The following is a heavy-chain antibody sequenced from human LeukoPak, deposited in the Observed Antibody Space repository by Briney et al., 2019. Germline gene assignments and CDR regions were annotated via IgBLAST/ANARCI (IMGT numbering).Heavy chain of an antibody. CDR1: GGSISSSSYY. Sequence: SETLSLTCTVSGGSISSSSYYWGWIRQPPGKGLEWIGNIYYSGSTYYNPSLESRVTISVDTSKNQFSLKLSSVTTADTAVYYCARMGAIAGASANPDYWGQGTLVSVSS. CDR3: ARMGAIAGASANPDY. D-gene: IGHD4/OR15-4a*01. V-gene: IGHV4-39*07. CDR2: IYYSGST. J-gene: IGHJ4*02.